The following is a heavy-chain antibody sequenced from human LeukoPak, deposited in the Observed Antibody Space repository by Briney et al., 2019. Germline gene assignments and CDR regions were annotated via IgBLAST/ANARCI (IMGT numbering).Heavy chain of an antibody. CDR1: GFTFTGSA. CDR2: IVVGSGNT. D-gene: IGHD3-22*01. V-gene: IGHV1-58*01. CDR3: AAGVPPDSSDQGH. J-gene: IGHJ4*02. Sequence: SVKVSCKASGFTFTGSAVQWVRQAGGQRLEWIGWIVVGSGNTNYAQKFQERVTITRGMSTSTAYMELSSLRSEDTAVYYCAAGVPPDSSDQGHWGQGTLVTVSS.